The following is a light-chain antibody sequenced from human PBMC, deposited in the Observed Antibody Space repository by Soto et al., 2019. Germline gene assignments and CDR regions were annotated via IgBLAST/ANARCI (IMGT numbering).Light chain of an antibody. V-gene: IGKV1-39*01. CDR1: QSISSY. CDR3: QQSYSTPQT. J-gene: IGKJ1*01. CDR2: AAS. Sequence: DIQMTRSPSSLSASVGDRVTITCRASQSISSYLNWYQQKPGKAPKLLIYAASSLQSGVPSRFSGSGSGTDFTLTIISLQPEDFATYYCQQSYSTPQTFGQGTKVEIK.